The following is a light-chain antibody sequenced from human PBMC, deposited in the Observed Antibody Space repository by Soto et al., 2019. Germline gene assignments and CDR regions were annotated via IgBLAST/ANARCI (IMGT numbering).Light chain of an antibody. V-gene: IGKV3-20*01. CDR3: QQYEDLPAWT. CDR1: QSVSSDF. J-gene: IGKJ1*01. CDR2: GAS. Sequence: EIVLTQSPDTLSLSPGDRATLSCRASQSVSSDFLAWYQQKPGQPPRLLIYGASSGATGIPDRFSGSGSGTDFTLTISRLEPEDFAVYYCQQYEDLPAWTFGQGTKVEFK.